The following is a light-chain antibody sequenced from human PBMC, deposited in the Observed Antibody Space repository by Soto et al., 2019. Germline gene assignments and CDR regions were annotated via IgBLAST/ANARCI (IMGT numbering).Light chain of an antibody. V-gene: IGKV3-20*01. Sequence: VLTQSPGTLSVSPGESVTVTCGASQRVTGNYLAWYKLKPGQAPRLLIHRVSYRDTVIPGRFSGSGSGTDLSLTLSRLEPEDFAVYCCQQYGINPHTIGQGTKVEMK. CDR1: QRVTGNY. CDR2: RVS. J-gene: IGKJ1*01. CDR3: QQYGINPHT.